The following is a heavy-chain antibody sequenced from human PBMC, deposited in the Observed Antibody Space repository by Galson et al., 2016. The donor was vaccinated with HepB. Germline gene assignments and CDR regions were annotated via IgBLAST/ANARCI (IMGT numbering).Heavy chain of an antibody. D-gene: IGHD4-17*01. J-gene: IGHJ6*03. V-gene: IGHV3-23*01. CDR3: GRDDPTMTDHYPYHVDV. Sequence: SLRLSCAASGFTLSSYAMTWVRQAPGRGLEWVSAITETGSFAYYADSVRGRFTLSRDTSKNTVYLQMNYLRAEDTALYYCGRDDPTMTDHYPYHVDVWGKGTAVTVSS. CDR2: ITETGSFA. CDR1: GFTLSSYA.